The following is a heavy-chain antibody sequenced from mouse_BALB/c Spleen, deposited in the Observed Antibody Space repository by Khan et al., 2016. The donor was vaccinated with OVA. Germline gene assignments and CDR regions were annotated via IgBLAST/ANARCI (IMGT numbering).Heavy chain of an antibody. Sequence: VQLQESGAELAKPGASVKMSCKASGYTFSNYWIHWVKQRPGQGLEWIGYINPSSGYTYYNPTFNDKATLTTDKSSSTAYMQLSSLTSEDSAAYYCARDRIDYWGQGTTLTVSS. CDR1: GYTFSNYW. CDR3: ARDRIDY. V-gene: IGHV1-7*01. J-gene: IGHJ2*01. CDR2: INPSSGYT.